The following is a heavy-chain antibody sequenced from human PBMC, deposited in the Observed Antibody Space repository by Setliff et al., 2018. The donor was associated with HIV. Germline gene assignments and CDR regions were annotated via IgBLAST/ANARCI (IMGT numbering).Heavy chain of an antibody. Sequence: SVKVSCKASGGTFSSYAISWVRQAPGQGLDWMGGIIPVFGTTNYAQKFQGRVTITADESTSTAYMELSSLRSKDTAVYYCARGLGYSSSWYDAFDIWGQGTMVTVSS. D-gene: IGHD6-13*01. CDR1: GGTFSSYA. J-gene: IGHJ3*02. CDR2: IIPVFGTT. CDR3: ARGLGYSSSWYDAFDI. V-gene: IGHV1-69*13.